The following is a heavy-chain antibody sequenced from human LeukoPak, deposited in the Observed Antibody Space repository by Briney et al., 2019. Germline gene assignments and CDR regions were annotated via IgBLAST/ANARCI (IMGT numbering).Heavy chain of an antibody. D-gene: IGHD6-19*01. CDR3: AKTAGEQWLAMSLDY. CDR2: ISYEGSNK. J-gene: IGHJ4*02. V-gene: IGHV3-30*18. Sequence: PGRSLRLSCAASGFTFSCFGMQWVRQAPGKGLVWVAVISYEGSNKYYADSVKGRLTISRDNSKNTLYLQMNSLRAEDTAVYYCAKTAGEQWLAMSLDYWGQGTLVTVSS. CDR1: GFTFSCFG.